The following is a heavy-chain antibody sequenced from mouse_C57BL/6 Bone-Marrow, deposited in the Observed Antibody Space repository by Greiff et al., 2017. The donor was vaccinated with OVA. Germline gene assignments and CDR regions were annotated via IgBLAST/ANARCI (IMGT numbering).Heavy chain of an antibody. Sequence: VQLQQSGPELVKPGASVKISCKASGYAFSSSWMNWVKQRPGKGLEWIGRLYPGDGDTNYNGKFKGKATLTADKSSSTADMQLSSLTSEDSAVYFCARHQHCYYASYFDYWGQGTTLTVSS. D-gene: IGHD1-1*01. CDR1: GYAFSSSW. J-gene: IGHJ2*01. CDR3: ARHQHCYYASYFDY. CDR2: LYPGDGDT. V-gene: IGHV1-82*01.